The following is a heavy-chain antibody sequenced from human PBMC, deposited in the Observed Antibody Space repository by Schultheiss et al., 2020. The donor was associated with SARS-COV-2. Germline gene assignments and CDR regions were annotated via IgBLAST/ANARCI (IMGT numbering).Heavy chain of an antibody. CDR2: ISSSGSTI. CDR3: TTEVPYYDFWSGYYTFGYFDY. Sequence: GGSLRLSCAASGFTFSSYAMSWVRQAPGKGLEWVSYISSSGSTIYYADSVKGRFTISRDNAKNSLYLQMNSLRAEDTAVYYCTTEVPYYDFWSGYYTFGYFDYWGQGTLVTVSS. D-gene: IGHD3-3*01. J-gene: IGHJ4*02. CDR1: GFTFSSYA. V-gene: IGHV3-48*04.